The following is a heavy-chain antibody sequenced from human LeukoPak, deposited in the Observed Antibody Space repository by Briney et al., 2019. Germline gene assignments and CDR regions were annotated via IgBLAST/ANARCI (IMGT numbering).Heavy chain of an antibody. J-gene: IGHJ4*02. V-gene: IGHV3-30*08. CDR2: ISYDGRNK. Sequence: GGSLRLSCAASAFTFSSYAMHWVRQAPGKGLEWVAVISYDGRNKYYADSVKGRFTISRDNSKNTLYLQVNSLRAEDTAVYYCARGRYFDYWGQGALVTVSS. CDR3: ARGRYFDY. CDR1: AFTFSSYA.